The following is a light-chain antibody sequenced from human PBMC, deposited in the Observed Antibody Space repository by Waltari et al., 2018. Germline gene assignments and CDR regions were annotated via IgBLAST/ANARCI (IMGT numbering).Light chain of an antibody. CDR2: KVS. J-gene: IGKJ5*01. CDR3: MQGTHWPLT. Sequence: DAAMTQSPLSLPVTLGQPASISCRSSQSLVHSDGNTYLNWFHQRPGQSPRRLIYKVSRRESVVPDRFSGSGSGTDFTLKISRGEAEDVGIYYCMQGTHWPLTFGQGTRLEI. CDR1: QSLVHSDGNTY. V-gene: IGKV2-30*02.